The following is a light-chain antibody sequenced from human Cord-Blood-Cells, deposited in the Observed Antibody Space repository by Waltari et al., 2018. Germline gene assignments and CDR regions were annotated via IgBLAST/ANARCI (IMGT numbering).Light chain of an antibody. V-gene: IGLV2-14*03. J-gene: IGLJ2*01. CDR3: SSYTSSSTLV. CDR2: DVR. CDR1: SSDVGGYNY. Sequence: HSSLTQPASVSGSPGQSITISCTGTSSDVGGYNYVSWYQHHPGKAPKLMIYDVRNRPSGVSNRFSGSKSGNTASLTISGLQAEDEADYYCSSYTSSSTLVFGGGTKLTVL.